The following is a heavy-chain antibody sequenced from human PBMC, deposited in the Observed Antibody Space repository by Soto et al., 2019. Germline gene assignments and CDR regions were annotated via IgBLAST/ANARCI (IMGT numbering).Heavy chain of an antibody. V-gene: IGHV1-69*13. CDR2: IIPIFGTA. CDR3: ARGDIVVVPAATDYYYGMDV. CDR1: GGTFSSYA. J-gene: IGHJ6*02. Sequence: GASVKASCKASGGTFSSYAISWVRQAPGQGLEWMGGIIPIFGTANYAQKFQGRVTITADESTSTAYMELSSLRSEDTAVYYCARGDIVVVPAATDYYYGMDVWGQGTTVTVSS. D-gene: IGHD2-2*01.